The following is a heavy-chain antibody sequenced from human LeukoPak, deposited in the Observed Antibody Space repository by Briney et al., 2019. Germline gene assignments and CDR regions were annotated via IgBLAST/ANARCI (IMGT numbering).Heavy chain of an antibody. V-gene: IGHV4-59*08. CDR3: ARGRPNWNRLDY. Sequence: SETLSLTCTVSVGFITSNFGSCILQPPGKGLQWIGYLYNSGSTSYNPSLKRRATISGDTSKNQFSLRLNSVTAADKAVYYCARGRPNWNRLDYWGQGTLVTVSS. CDR2: LYNSGST. CDR1: VGFITSNF. D-gene: IGHD1-1*01. J-gene: IGHJ4*02.